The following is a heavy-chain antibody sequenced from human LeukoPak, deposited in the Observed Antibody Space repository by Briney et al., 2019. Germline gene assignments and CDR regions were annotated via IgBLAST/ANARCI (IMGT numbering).Heavy chain of an antibody. CDR1: GFTFSSYW. D-gene: IGHD1-26*01. CDR3: ARDSGSYYESDWCDP. V-gene: IGHV3-74*01. CDR2: INSDGSST. Sequence: PGGSLRLSCAASGFTFSSYWMHWVRHAPGKGLVWVSRINSDGSSTSYADSVKGRFTISRDNAKNTLYLQMNSLRAEDTAVYYCARDSGSYYESDWCDPWGQGRMVTVSS. J-gene: IGHJ5*02.